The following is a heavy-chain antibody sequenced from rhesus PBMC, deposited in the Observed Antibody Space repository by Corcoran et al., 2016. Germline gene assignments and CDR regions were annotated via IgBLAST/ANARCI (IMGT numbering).Heavy chain of an antibody. CDR2: IYGSRGAT. CDR1: GYSISSNY. CDR3: ARGVYNIWTGYYTGIDY. J-gene: IGHJ4*01. V-gene: IGHV4-160*01. Sequence: QVQLQESGPGLVKPSETLSLTCAVSGYSISSNYWSWIRQPPGKGLEWIGYIYGSRGATDSNPSPHSRGTIPTVPAKNQFSLKLCSVPAADTAVYYCARGVYNIWTGYYTGIDYWRQGVLVTVSP. D-gene: IGHD3-3*01.